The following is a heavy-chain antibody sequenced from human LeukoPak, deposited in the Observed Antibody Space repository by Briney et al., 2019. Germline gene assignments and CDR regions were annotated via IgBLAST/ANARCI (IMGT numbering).Heavy chain of an antibody. CDR3: ARDPTPMTTVTTGWFDP. D-gene: IGHD4-17*01. CDR1: GFTFSSYA. CDR2: ISGSGGST. J-gene: IGHJ5*02. V-gene: IGHV3-23*01. Sequence: PGGSLRLSCAASGFTFSSYAMSWVRQAPGKGLEWVSAISGSGGSTYYADSVKGRFTISRDNSKNTLYLQMNSLRAEDTAVYYCARDPTPMTTVTTGWFDPWGQGTLVTVSS.